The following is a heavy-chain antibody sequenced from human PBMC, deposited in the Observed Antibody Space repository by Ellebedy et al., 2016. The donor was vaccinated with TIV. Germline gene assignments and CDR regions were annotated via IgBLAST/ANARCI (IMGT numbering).Heavy chain of an antibody. J-gene: IGHJ4*02. CDR3: ARGPYYGSGSYYYYFDY. V-gene: IGHV1-69*04. CDR2: IIPILGIA. CDR1: GGTFSSYA. D-gene: IGHD3-10*01. Sequence: AASVKVSCKASGGTFSSYAISWARQAPGQGLEWMGRIIPILGIANYAQKFQGRVTITADKSTSTAYMELSSLRSEDTAVYYCARGPYYGSGSYYYYFDYWGQGTLVTVSS.